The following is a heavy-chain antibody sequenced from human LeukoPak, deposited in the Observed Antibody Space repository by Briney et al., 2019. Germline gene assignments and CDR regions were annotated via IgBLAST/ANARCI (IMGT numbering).Heavy chain of an antibody. D-gene: IGHD6-6*01. CDR1: GYSISSGYY. CDR3: ARQSSIAARPFDY. V-gene: IGHV4-38-2*01. Sequence: SETLSLTCAVSGYSISSGYYWGGIRQPPGKGLEWIGSIYHSGSTYYNPSLKSRVTISVDTSKNQFSLKLSSVTAADTAVYYCARQSSIAARPFDYWGQGTLVTVSS. J-gene: IGHJ4*02. CDR2: IYHSGST.